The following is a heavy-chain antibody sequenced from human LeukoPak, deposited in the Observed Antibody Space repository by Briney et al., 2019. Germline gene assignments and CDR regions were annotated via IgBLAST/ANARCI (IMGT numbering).Heavy chain of an antibody. D-gene: IGHD3-9*01. CDR1: GFTFSSYS. J-gene: IGHJ4*02. CDR3: ARDVPPPYYDILTGPDYFDY. Sequence: GGSLRLSCAASGFTFSSYSMNWVRQAPGKGLEWVSSISSSSSYIYYADSVKGRFTISRDNAKNSLYLQMNSLRAEDTAVYYCARDVPPPYYDILTGPDYFDYWGQGTLVTVSS. CDR2: ISSSSSYI. V-gene: IGHV3-21*01.